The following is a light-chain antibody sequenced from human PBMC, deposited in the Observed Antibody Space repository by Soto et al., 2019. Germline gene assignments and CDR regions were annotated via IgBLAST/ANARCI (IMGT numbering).Light chain of an antibody. CDR1: QNISIY. J-gene: IGKJ5*01. Sequence: EIVLTQSPATLSLSPGERATLSCRASQNISIYLAWYQQRPGQAPRLLIYDASNRATGIPARFSGSGSGTDFTLTISSLETEDFAVYYCQQCSNWPPEITVGQGTRLDIK. CDR2: DAS. V-gene: IGKV3-11*01. CDR3: QQCSNWPPEIT.